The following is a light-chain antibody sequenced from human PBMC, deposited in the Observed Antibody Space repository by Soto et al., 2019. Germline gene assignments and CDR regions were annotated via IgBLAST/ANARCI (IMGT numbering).Light chain of an antibody. Sequence: IVLTQSTGALSLSPGERATLSCRASQSVSNYLAWYQRKPGQAPRLLIYGASSRATGIPDRFSGSGSGTDFTLTISRLEPEDFAVYYCHQYGGSPQTFGQGTKV. J-gene: IGKJ1*01. CDR3: HQYGGSPQT. CDR2: GAS. V-gene: IGKV3-20*01. CDR1: QSVSNY.